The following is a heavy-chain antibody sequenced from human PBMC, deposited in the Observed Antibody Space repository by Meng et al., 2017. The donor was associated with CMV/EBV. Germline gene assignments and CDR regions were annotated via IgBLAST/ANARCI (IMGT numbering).Heavy chain of an antibody. CDR2: IYTSGST. J-gene: IGHJ4*02. D-gene: IGHD3-22*01. CDR1: GGSISSGSYY. CDR3: ARGGLYYYDSSGHFDY. V-gene: IGHV4-61*02. Sequence: QVHVKESGPGLVKPSQTLSLTCTVSGGSISSGSYYWSWIRQPAGKGLEWIGRIYTSGSTNYNPSLKSRVTMSVDTSKNQFSLKLSSVTAADTAVYYCARGGLYYYDSSGHFDYWGQGTLVTVSS.